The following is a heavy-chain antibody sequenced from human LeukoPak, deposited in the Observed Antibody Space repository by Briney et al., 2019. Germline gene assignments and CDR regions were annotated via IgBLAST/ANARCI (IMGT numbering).Heavy chain of an antibody. D-gene: IGHD4-17*01. CDR3: ARHVYGDYGYDY. CDR1: GGSISSYY. J-gene: IGHJ4*02. Sequence: PSETLSLTCTVSGGSISSYYWSWIRQPPGKGLEWIGYIYYSGSTNYNPSLKSRVTISVGTSKNQFSLKLSSVTAADTAVYYCARHVYGDYGYDYWGQGTLVTVSS. CDR2: IYYSGST. V-gene: IGHV4-59*08.